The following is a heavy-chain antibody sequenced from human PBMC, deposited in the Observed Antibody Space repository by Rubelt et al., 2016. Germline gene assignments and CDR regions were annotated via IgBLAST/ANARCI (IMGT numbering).Heavy chain of an antibody. V-gene: IGHV4-39*07. CDR2: IYYSGST. CDR1: GGSISSSSYY. D-gene: IGHD3-3*01. J-gene: IGHJ5*02. Sequence: QLQLQESGPGLVKPSETLSLTCTVSGGSISSSSYYWGWIRQPPGKGLEWIGSIYYSGSTYYNPSLKSRVTISVDTSKNQFSLKRSSVTAADTAVYYCARVIGSGRIFGGVNWFDPWGQGTLVTVSS. CDR3: ARVIGSGRIFGGVNWFDP.